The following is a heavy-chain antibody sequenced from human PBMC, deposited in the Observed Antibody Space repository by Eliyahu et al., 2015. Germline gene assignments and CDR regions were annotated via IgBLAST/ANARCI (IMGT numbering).Heavy chain of an antibody. V-gene: IGHV3-11*01. CDR2: ISYSGKTI. CDR3: ARDFGDYFFAFDI. D-gene: IGHD4-17*01. Sequence: QGHLVXXGGGLVKPGWPXRLSXVAXGFXFRDHFXTWIRQAPGKGPEWIAYISYSGKTIYYSASVKGRFTVSRDNAKNSVYLQMSSLTAEDTAVYYCARDFGDYFFAFDIWGQGTMVTVSS. J-gene: IGHJ3*02. CDR1: GFXFRDHF.